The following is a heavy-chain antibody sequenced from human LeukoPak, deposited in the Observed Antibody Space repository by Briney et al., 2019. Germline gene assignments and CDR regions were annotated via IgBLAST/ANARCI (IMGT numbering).Heavy chain of an antibody. Sequence: SETLSLTCTVSGGSISSGDYYWSWIRQPPGKGLEWIGYIYYSGSTYYNPSLKSRVTISVDTSKNQFSLKLSSVTAADTAVHYCARVRGDSSGYGAPMQNAFDIWGQGTMVTVSS. V-gene: IGHV4-30-4*01. CDR1: GGSISSGDYY. D-gene: IGHD3-22*01. CDR2: IYYSGST. J-gene: IGHJ3*02. CDR3: ARVRGDSSGYGAPMQNAFDI.